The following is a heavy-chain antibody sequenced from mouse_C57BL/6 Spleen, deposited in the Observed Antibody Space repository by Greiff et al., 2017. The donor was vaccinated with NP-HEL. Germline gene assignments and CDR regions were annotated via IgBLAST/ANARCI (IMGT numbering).Heavy chain of an antibody. CDR2: IWSDGST. CDR1: GFSLTSYG. Sequence: QVQLQQSGPGLVAPSQSLSITCTVSGFSLTSYGVHWVRQPPGKGLEWLVVIWSDGSTTYNSALKSRLSISKDNSKSQVFLKMNSLQTDDTAMYYCARHQGGTGAMDYGGQGTSVTVSS. V-gene: IGHV2-6-1*01. CDR3: ARHQGGTGAMDY. D-gene: IGHD4-1*01. J-gene: IGHJ4*01.